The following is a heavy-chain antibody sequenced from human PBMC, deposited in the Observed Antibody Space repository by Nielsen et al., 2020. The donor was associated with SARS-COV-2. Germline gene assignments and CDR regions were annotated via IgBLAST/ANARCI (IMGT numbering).Heavy chain of an antibody. D-gene: IGHD3-3*01. Sequence: GSLRLSCAVYGGSFSGYYWSWIRQPPGKGLEWIEEINHSGSTNYNPSLKSRVTISVDTSKNQFSLKLSSVTAADTAVYYCARGSGVNYDFWSGYYTTDYFDYWGQGTLVTVSS. J-gene: IGHJ4*02. CDR2: INHSGST. CDR3: ARGSGVNYDFWSGYYTTDYFDY. CDR1: GGSFSGYY. V-gene: IGHV4-34*01.